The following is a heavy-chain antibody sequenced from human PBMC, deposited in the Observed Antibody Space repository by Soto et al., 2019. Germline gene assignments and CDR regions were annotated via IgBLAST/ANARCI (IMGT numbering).Heavy chain of an antibody. Sequence: SETLSLTCTVSGGSLSSYYWSWIRQSPGKGLENLGYIYFSDSTNYNPSFKSRITISVDTSRNQFFLTLSSMAAADTAVYYFARHNYDSSGYYHYYYGMDVWGQGTTVTVSS. CDR3: ARHNYDSSGYYHYYYGMDV. D-gene: IGHD3-22*01. V-gene: IGHV4-59*08. CDR2: IYFSDST. CDR1: GGSLSSYY. J-gene: IGHJ6*02.